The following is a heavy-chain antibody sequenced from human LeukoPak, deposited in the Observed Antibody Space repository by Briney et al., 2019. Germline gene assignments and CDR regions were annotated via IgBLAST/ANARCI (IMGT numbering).Heavy chain of an antibody. CDR1: GGTFSSYA. D-gene: IGHD5-24*01. CDR2: IIPIFGTA. Sequence: SVKVSCKASGGTFSSYAIGWERQAPGQGLEWMGGIIPIFGTANYAQKFQGRVTITADESTSTAYMELSSLRSEDTAVYYCASLDGYNKYYFDYWGQGTLVTVSS. J-gene: IGHJ4*02. CDR3: ASLDGYNKYYFDY. V-gene: IGHV1-69*13.